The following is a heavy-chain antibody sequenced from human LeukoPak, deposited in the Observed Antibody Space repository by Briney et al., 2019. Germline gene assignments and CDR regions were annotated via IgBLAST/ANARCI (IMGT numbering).Heavy chain of an antibody. CDR1: GFTFSNYG. Sequence: GGSLRLSCAASGFTFSNYGMHWVRQAPGKGLEWVSYISSSSSTIYYADSVKGRFTISRDNAKNSLYLQMNSLRAEDTAVYYCARAMYYYDSSGYPWYYYYMDVWGKGTTVTVSS. CDR2: ISSSSSTI. CDR3: ARAMYYYDSSGYPWYYYYMDV. V-gene: IGHV3-48*01. D-gene: IGHD3-22*01. J-gene: IGHJ6*03.